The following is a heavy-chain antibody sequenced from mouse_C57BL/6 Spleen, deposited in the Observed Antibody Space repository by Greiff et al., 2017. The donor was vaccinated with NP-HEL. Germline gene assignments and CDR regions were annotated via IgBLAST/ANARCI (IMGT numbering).Heavy chain of an antibody. J-gene: IGHJ3*01. CDR2: IHPNSGST. V-gene: IGHV1-64*01. Sequence: VKLQQPGAELVKPGASVKLSCKASGYTFTSYWMHWVKQRPGQGLEWIGMIHPNSGSTNYNEKFKSKATLTVDKSSSTAYMQLSSLTSEDSAVYYCARNTDYYGSRGTFAYWGQGTLVTVSA. D-gene: IGHD1-1*01. CDR1: GYTFTSYW. CDR3: ARNTDYYGSRGTFAY.